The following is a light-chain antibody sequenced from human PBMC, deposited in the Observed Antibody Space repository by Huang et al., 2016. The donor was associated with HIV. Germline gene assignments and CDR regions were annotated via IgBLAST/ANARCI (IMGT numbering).Light chain of an antibody. V-gene: IGKV3-15*01. CDR2: GAS. Sequence: EIVMTQSPATLSVSPGERATLSCRASHRFDINVACYQQEVGQPPRLLVYGASTRATGIPTRFSGSGYGTEFNLTISSLQSEDFAVYYCQQYNPWPPWTFGQGTRVEIK. CDR3: QQYNPWPPWT. CDR1: HRFDIN. J-gene: IGKJ1*01.